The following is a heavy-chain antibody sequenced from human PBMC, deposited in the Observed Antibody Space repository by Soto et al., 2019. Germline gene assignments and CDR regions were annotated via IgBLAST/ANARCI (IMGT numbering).Heavy chain of an antibody. V-gene: IGHV5-10-1*01. CDR2: IDPSDSYT. D-gene: IGHD3-16*01. J-gene: IGHJ5*02. CDR3: ARHEGGLKNWFDP. CDR1: GYSFTVYW. Sequence: GESLKISCKGSGYSFTVYWISWVRQMPGKGLEWMGRIDPSDSYTNYSPSLQGHVTISADKSISTAYLQWSSLKASDTAMYYCARHEGGLKNWFDPWGQGTLVTVSS.